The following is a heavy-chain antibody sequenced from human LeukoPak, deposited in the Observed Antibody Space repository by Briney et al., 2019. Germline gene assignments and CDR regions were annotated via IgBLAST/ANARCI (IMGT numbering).Heavy chain of an antibody. V-gene: IGHV3-30*03. CDR2: VSHDEKTI. J-gene: IGHJ4*02. D-gene: IGHD3-10*01. CDR3: AREKQSGSTPFDY. CDR1: GFTFTGHS. Sequence: GGSLGLSCVASGFTFTGHSMHWVRQAPGKGLEWISVVSHDEKTIFYADSLKGRFTVSRDNSKNTVYLQMNSLRDEDTAVYYCAREKQSGSTPFDYWGQGSLVTVSS.